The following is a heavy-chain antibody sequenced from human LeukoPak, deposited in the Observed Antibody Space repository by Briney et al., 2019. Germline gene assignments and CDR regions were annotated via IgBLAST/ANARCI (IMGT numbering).Heavy chain of an antibody. V-gene: IGHV4-59*01. CDR3: ARRTYYDTLTGYNYWYFDL. D-gene: IGHD3-9*01. CDR1: GVSISDYY. J-gene: IGHJ2*01. Sequence: PSETLSLTCTVSGVSISDYYWSWVRQPPGKGLEWMGYIYYTGSTDYNPSLKSRVTMSLDTSTHQFSLNLRSVTATDTAVYYCARRTYYDTLTGYNYWYFDLWGRGTLVTVSS. CDR2: IYYTGST.